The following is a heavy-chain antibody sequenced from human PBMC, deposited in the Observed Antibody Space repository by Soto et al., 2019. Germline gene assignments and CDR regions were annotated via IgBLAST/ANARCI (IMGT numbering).Heavy chain of an antibody. Sequence: GGSLRLSCAASGFTFSSYSMNWVRQAPGKGLEWVSYINSGSSSIKYADSMKGRFTISRDNAKNSLYLQMNSLRGEDTAVYYCAREPPYGEFALDYWGQGTQVTVSS. V-gene: IGHV3-48*01. CDR2: INSGSSSI. J-gene: IGHJ4*02. CDR3: AREPPYGEFALDY. D-gene: IGHD4-17*01. CDR1: GFTFSSYS.